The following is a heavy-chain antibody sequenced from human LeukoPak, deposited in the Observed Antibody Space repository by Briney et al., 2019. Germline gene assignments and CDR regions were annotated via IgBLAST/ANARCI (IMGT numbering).Heavy chain of an antibody. CDR3: ARDLSSSSYFDY. V-gene: IGHV3-30-3*01. D-gene: IGHD6-6*01. J-gene: IGHJ4*02. CDR1: GFTFSSYA. Sequence: PGRSLRLSCAASGFTFSSYAMHWVRQAPGKGLEWVAVISYDGSNKYYADSVKGRFTISRDNAKNSLYLQMNSLRAEDTAVYYCARDLSSSSYFDYWGQGTLVTVSS. CDR2: ISYDGSNK.